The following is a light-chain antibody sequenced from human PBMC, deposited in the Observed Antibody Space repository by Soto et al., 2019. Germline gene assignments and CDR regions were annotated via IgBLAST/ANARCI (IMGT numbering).Light chain of an antibody. Sequence: GDRVTITCRASQSISSWLAWYQQKLGKAPKLLIYDASSLVSGVPSRFSGSGSGTEFTLTISSLQPDDFATYYCQQYNSYSGTFGQGTKVDIK. J-gene: IGKJ1*01. CDR3: QQYNSYSGT. CDR1: QSISSW. CDR2: DAS. V-gene: IGKV1-5*01.